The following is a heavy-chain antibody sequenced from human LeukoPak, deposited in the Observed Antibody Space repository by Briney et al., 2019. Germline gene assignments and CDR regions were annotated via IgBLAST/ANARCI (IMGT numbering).Heavy chain of an antibody. CDR2: INPNSGGT. CDR1: GYSFTAYY. CDR3: ARDSGIYRDGFDI. Sequence: ASVKVSCKASGYSFTAYYMHWVRQATGKGLEWMGWINPNSGGTNYAQKFQGRVTMTRDTSITTAYMELSRLRSDDTAVYYCARDSGIYRDGFDIWGQGTMVTVSS. D-gene: IGHD1-26*01. V-gene: IGHV1-2*02. J-gene: IGHJ3*02.